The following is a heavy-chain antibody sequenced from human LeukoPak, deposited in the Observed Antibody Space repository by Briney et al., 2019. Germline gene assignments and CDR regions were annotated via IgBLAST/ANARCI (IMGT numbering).Heavy chain of an antibody. Sequence: SETLSLTCAVYGGSFSGYYWSWIRQPPGKGLEWIGEINHSGSTNYNPSLKSRVTISVDTSKNQFSLKLSSVTAAGTAVYYCARRTHSSGWLHWGQGTLVTVSS. CDR2: INHSGST. CDR1: GGSFSGYY. V-gene: IGHV4-34*01. J-gene: IGHJ4*02. CDR3: ARRTHSSGWLH. D-gene: IGHD6-19*01.